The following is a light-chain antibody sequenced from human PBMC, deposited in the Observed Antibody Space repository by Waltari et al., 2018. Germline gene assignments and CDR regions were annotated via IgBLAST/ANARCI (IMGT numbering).Light chain of an antibody. CDR1: SGHSSNI. CDR2: VNSDGSH. CDR3: QTGGHGTWV. J-gene: IGLJ3*02. V-gene: IGLV4-69*01. Sequence: QLVLTQSPSAPASLGASVKFTCTLSSGHSSNIIAWHQQQPEKGPRYLMKVNSDGSHSKGDGIPDRFSGSGSGTERYLTISSVQSEDEADYYCQTGGHGTWVFGGGTKLTVL.